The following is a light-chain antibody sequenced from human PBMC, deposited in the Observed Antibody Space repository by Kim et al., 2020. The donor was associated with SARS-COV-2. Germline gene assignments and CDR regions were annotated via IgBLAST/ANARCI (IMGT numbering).Light chain of an antibody. V-gene: IGLV3-1*01. CDR1: KLGDKY. Sequence: SYELTQPPSVSVSPGQTASITCSGDKLGDKYACWYQQKPGQSPVLVIYQDKKRPSGIPERFSGSNSGNTATLTISGTQAMDEADYYCQAWDSSAAWVFGG. CDR2: QDK. CDR3: QAWDSSAAWV. J-gene: IGLJ3*02.